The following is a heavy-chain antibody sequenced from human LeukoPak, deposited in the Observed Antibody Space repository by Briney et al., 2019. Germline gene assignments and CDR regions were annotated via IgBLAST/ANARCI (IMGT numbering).Heavy chain of an antibody. CDR2: INHSGST. V-gene: IGHV4-34*01. J-gene: IGHJ3*02. CDR1: GGSFSGYY. D-gene: IGHD3-10*01. Sequence: SETLSLTCAVYGGSFSGYYWSWIRQPPGKRLDWIGEINHSGSTNYHPSLNNRVNISVDTSKNQFSLKLSSVTAADTAMYYCARRLLRTYYYGSGGGGAFDIWGQGTMVTVSS. CDR3: ARRLLRTYYYGSGGGGAFDI.